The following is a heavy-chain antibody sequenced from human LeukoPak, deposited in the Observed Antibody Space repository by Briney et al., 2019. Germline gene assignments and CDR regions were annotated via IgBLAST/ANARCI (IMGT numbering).Heavy chain of an antibody. CDR2: ISGSGGST. D-gene: IGHD3-22*01. CDR1: GFTFSSHA. CDR3: ARDIHDSSGYYYDY. Sequence: GGSLRLSCAASGFTFSSHAMSWVRQAPGKGLEWVSAISGSGGSTYYADSVKGRFTVSRDNSKDTLFLQMISLRAEDTALYYCARDIHDSSGYYYDYWGQGTLVTVSP. J-gene: IGHJ4*02. V-gene: IGHV3-23*01.